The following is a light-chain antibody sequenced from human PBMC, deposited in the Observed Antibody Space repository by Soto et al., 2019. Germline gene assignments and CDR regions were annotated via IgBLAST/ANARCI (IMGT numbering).Light chain of an antibody. CDR1: QSLLHSNGYKY. J-gene: IGKJ3*01. CDR3: MQALQTRA. CDR2: LGS. V-gene: IGKV2-28*01. Sequence: DIVMTQSPLSLPVTPGEPASISCRSSQSLLHSNGYKYLDWYLQKPGQSPQLLIYLGSNRASGVPDRCSGSGSGTDFTLKISRVEAEDVGVYYCMQALQTRAFGPGTKVDIK.